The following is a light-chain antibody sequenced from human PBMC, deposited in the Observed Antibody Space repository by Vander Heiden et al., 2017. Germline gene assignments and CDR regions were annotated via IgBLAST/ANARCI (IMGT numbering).Light chain of an antibody. J-gene: IGLJ2*01. CDR1: SADVGGFNH. CDR3: SSYTSSSTLE. Sequence: QSALTQPVPASGSPGQSITLSSTGTSADVGGFNHFSCYQHHPGKAPPVTILVVNNRPSGVSNRFSGSKSGNTASRTISGLQAEDEANYFCSSYTSSSTLEVGGGTKLTVL. CDR2: VVN. V-gene: IGLV2-14*03.